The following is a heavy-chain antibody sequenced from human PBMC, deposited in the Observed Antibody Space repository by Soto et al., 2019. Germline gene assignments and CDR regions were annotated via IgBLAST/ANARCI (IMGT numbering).Heavy chain of an antibody. J-gene: IGHJ4*02. Sequence: ASVKVSCKASGYTFTGYAMHWVRQAPGQRLEWMGWINAGNGNTKYSQKFQGRVTITRDTSASAAYMELSSLSSEDAAVYYCARAVAVPADFDYWGQGTLVTVSS. CDR2: INAGNGNT. CDR1: GYTFTGYA. CDR3: ARAVAVPADFDY. D-gene: IGHD6-19*01. V-gene: IGHV1-3*01.